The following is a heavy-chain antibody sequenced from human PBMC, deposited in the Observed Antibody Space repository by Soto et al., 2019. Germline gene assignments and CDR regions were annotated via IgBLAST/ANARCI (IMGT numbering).Heavy chain of an antibody. V-gene: IGHV3-33*01. CDR3: AGDRAYIVDGMDV. J-gene: IGHJ6*02. Sequence: QVQLVESGGGVVQPGRSLRLSCAASGFTFSSYGMHWVRQAPGKGLGWVAVIWYDGSNKYYADSVKGRFTISRDNSKNTLDLQVLSLRAEDTAVYYCAGDRAYIVDGMDVWGQGTTVTVSS. CDR2: IWYDGSNK. D-gene: IGHD3-16*02. CDR1: GFTFSSYG.